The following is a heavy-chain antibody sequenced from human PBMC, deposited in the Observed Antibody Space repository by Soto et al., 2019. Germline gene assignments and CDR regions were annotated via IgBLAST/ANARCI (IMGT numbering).Heavy chain of an antibody. CDR3: ARLVVVSPVANV. CDR1: GGAINTNNYY. J-gene: IGHJ4*02. V-gene: IGHV4-39*01. D-gene: IGHD2-2*01. CDR2: VFYDGTT. Sequence: SETLSLTCTVSGGAINTNNYYWGWVRQAPGKGLEWIGSVFYDGTTYYSPSLKSRVTISFATSRTQFSLKLNSVTAADTPVYYCARLVVVSPVANVWGQGTLVTVSS.